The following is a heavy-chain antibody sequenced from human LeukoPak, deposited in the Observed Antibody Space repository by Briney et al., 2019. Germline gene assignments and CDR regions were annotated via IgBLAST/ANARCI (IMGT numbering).Heavy chain of an antibody. V-gene: IGHV4-59*01. CDR3: ARVKICRSSGYSVDP. CDR1: GGSISSYY. J-gene: IGHJ5*02. CDR2: IYYSGST. D-gene: IGHD3-22*01. Sequence: SETLSLTCTVSGGSISSYYWSWIRQPPGKGLEWIGYIYYSGSTNYNPSLKSRVTISVDTSKNQFSLKLSSVTAADTAVYYCARVKICRSSGYSVDPWGQGTLVTVSS.